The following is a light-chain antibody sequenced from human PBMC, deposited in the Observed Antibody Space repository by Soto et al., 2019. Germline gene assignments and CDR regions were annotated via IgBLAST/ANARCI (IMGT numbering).Light chain of an antibody. CDR1: QSVSSSS. V-gene: IGKV3-20*01. J-gene: IGKJ1*01. CDR2: GAS. Sequence: IGLTNFPDTLSLSPGERATLSCRASQSVSSSSLAWYQQRRGQAPRLLIHGASSRATGIPDRFSGSGSGTDFTLTISRLEPEDFAVYYCQQYGSSPRTFGQGTKVDI. CDR3: QQYGSSPRT.